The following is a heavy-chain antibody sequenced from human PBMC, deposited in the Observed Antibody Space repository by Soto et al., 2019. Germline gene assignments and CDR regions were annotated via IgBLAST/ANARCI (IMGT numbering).Heavy chain of an antibody. Sequence: GGSLRLSCAASGFTFSDYYMSWIRQAPGKGLEWVSYISSSSSYTNYADSVKGRFTISRDNAKNSLYLQMNSLRAEDTAVYYCARRIAAAGRSIYYGMDVWGQGTRVTVSS. CDR1: GFTFSDYY. CDR3: ARRIAAAGRSIYYGMDV. J-gene: IGHJ6*02. V-gene: IGHV3-11*06. CDR2: ISSSSSYT. D-gene: IGHD6-13*01.